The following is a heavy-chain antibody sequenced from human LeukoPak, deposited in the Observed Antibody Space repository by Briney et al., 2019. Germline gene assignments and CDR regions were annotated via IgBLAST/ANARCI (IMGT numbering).Heavy chain of an antibody. D-gene: IGHD5-12*01. CDR3: ARDFEWLRSGYFDY. CDR1: GITFSSYA. V-gene: IGHV3-30-3*01. CDR2: ISYDGSNK. Sequence: PGRSLRLSCAASGITFSSYAMHWVRQAPGKGLEWVAVISYDGSNKYYADSVKGRFTISRDNSKNTLYLQMNSLRAEDTAVYYCARDFEWLRSGYFDYWGQGTLVTVSS. J-gene: IGHJ4*02.